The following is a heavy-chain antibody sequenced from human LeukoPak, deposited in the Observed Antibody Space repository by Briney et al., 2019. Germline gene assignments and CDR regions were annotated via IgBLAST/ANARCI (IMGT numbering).Heavy chain of an antibody. CDR1: GGSISSGGYY. V-gene: IGHV4-31*03. CDR2: IYYSGST. CDR3: ARVPRDFWSGRGWFDP. D-gene: IGHD3-3*01. J-gene: IGHJ5*02. Sequence: PSETLSLTCTVSGGSISSGGYYWSWIRQHPGKGLEWIGYIYYSGSTYYNPSLKSRVTISVDTSKNQFSLKLSSVTAADTAVYYCARVPRDFWSGRGWFDPWGQGTLVTVSS.